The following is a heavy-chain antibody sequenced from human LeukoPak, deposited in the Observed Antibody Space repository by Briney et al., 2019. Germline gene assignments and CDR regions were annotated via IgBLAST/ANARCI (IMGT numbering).Heavy chain of an antibody. V-gene: IGHV1-46*01. Sequence: ASVKVSCKASGYSFTSYSIHWVRQAPGQGLEGMGIINPSAGSTSHAQKFQGRVTMTRDMSTSTVYMELSSLRSEDTAVYYCARGHGSGYTNWFDPWGQGTLVTVSS. CDR2: INPSAGST. CDR1: GYSFTSYS. J-gene: IGHJ5*02. CDR3: ARGHGSGYTNWFDP. D-gene: IGHD3-10*01.